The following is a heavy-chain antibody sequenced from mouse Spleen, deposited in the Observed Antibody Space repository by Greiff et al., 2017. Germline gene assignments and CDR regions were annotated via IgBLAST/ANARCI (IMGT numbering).Heavy chain of an antibody. D-gene: IGHD3-1*01. Sequence: HVQLQQSGAELARPGASVKMSCKASGYTFTSYTMHWVKQRPGQGLEWIGYINPSSGYTKYNQKFKDKATLTADKSSSTAYMQLSSLTSEDSAVYYCARAGYSPAWFAYWGQGTLVTVSA. CDR2: INPSSGYT. CDR3: ARAGYSPAWFAY. CDR1: GYTFTSYT. J-gene: IGHJ3*01. V-gene: IGHV1-4*01.